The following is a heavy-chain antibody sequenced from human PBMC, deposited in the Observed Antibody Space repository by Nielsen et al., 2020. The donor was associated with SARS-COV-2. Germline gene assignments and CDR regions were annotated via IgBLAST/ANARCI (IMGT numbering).Heavy chain of an antibody. Sequence: ASVKVSCKPSGYTFTSNYMHWVRQAPGQGLEWMGIINPNGGGTSYAQKLQGRVTMTRDTSTSTVYMELSSLRSEDTAVYYCLYSSSWYNYMDVWGKGTTVTVSS. V-gene: IGHV1-46*01. CDR1: GYTFTSNY. D-gene: IGHD6-13*01. CDR2: INPNGGGT. CDR3: LYSSSWYNYMDV. J-gene: IGHJ6*03.